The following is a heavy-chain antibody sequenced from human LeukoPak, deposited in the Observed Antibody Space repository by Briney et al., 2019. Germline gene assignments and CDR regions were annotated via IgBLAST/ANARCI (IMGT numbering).Heavy chain of an antibody. V-gene: IGHV4-59*01. D-gene: IGHD3-22*01. CDR2: IYYSGST. CDR3: TRGSIAYYYMDV. J-gene: IGHJ6*03. Sequence: SETLSLTCTVSGVSISSYYWSWIRQPPGKGLEWIGYIYYSGSTNYNPSLKSRVTISVDTSKNQFSLKLSSVTAADTAVYYCTRGSIAYYYMDVWGKGTTVTISS. CDR1: GVSISSYY.